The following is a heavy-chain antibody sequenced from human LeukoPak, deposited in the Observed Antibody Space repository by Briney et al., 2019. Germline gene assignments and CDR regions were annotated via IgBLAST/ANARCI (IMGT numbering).Heavy chain of an antibody. CDR3: ACYSGYALDGAFDI. J-gene: IGHJ3*02. Sequence: ASVKASCKASGYTCTGYYMHWVRQAPGQGLEWMGWINPNSGGTNYAQKFQGRVTMTRDTSISTAYMELSRLRSDDTAVYYCACYSGYALDGAFDIWGQGTMVTVSS. CDR1: GYTCTGYY. V-gene: IGHV1-2*02. D-gene: IGHD5-12*01. CDR2: INPNSGGT.